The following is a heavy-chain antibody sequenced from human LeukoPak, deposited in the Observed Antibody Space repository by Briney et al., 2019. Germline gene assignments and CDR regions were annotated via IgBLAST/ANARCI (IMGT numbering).Heavy chain of an antibody. J-gene: IGHJ4*02. V-gene: IGHV4-34*01. CDR3: VRGRPAVVDY. D-gene: IGHD6-19*01. CDR1: GGSFSSYY. CDR2: INHSGST. Sequence: SETLSLTCAVYGGSFSSYYWSWIRQPPGKGLEWIGEINHSGSTNYNPSLKSRVTISVDTSKNQFSLKLSSVTAADTAVYYCVRGRPAVVDYWGQGTLVTVSS.